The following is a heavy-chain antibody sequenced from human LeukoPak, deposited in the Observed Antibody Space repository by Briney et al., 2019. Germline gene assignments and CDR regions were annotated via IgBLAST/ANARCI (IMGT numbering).Heavy chain of an antibody. Sequence: SVRXSXXASGGTFSSYAISGVRQAPGQGLEGMGGIIPIFGTANYAQKFQGRLTLTADESTSTAYMELSSLRSEDTAVYYCARDGGGSGIAVTPFDYWGQGTLVTVSS. D-gene: IGHD6-19*01. CDR3: ARDGGGSGIAVTPFDY. V-gene: IGHV1-69*13. CDR2: IIPIFGTA. CDR1: GGTFSSYA. J-gene: IGHJ4*02.